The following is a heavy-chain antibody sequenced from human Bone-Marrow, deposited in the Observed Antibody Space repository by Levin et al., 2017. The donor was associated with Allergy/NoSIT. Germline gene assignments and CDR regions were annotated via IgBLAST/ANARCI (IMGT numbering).Heavy chain of an antibody. CDR3: ARDRLASLYDYWVDV. V-gene: IGHV4-61*02. Sequence: PSETLSLTCSVSGGSISSGRYYFTWVRQSAGKGLEWIGRIYTTGSTNYNPSLESRVTISRDTFKKEVYLTLSSVTAADTAVYYCARDRLASLYDYWVDVWGRGATVIASS. J-gene: IGHJ6*01. CDR2: IYTTGST. CDR1: GGSISSGRYY. D-gene: IGHD4-11*01.